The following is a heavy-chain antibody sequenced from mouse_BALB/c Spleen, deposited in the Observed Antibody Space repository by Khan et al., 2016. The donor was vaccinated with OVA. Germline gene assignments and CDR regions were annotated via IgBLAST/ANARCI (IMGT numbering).Heavy chain of an antibody. D-gene: IGHD2-3*01. CDR2: IWADGGT. CDR1: GFSLTSYS. CDR3: ARRDDGYREWYFED. V-gene: IGHV2-9*02. Sequence: QVQLKQSGPGLVAPSQSLSITCTVSGFSLTSYSVHWVRQPPGKGLEWLGVIWADGGTNYNSALMSRLSIIKDNFTSQVFLIMNSLQSDDTAIYYCARRDDGYREWYFEDWGEGTTVTVSS. J-gene: IGHJ1*01.